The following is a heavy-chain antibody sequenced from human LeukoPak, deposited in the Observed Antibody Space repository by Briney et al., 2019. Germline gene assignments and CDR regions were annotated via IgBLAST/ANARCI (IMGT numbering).Heavy chain of an antibody. CDR2: ISGSGGST. CDR3: AKAGYSSSWYDY. V-gene: IGHV3-23*01. J-gene: IGHJ4*02. Sequence: GRSLRLSCAASGFTFSSYAMHWVRQAPGKGLEWVSAISGSGGSTYYADSVKGRFTISRDNSKNTLYLQMNSLRAEDTAVYYCAKAGYSSSWYDYWGQGTLVTVSS. D-gene: IGHD6-13*01. CDR1: GFTFSSYA.